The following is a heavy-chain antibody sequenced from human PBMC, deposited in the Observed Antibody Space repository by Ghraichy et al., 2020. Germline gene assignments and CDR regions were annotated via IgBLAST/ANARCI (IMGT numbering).Heavy chain of an antibody. V-gene: IGHV3-7*01. D-gene: IGHD1-14*01. CDR1: GFTFSSYW. Sequence: GGSLRLSCAASGFTFSSYWMSWVRQAPGKGLEWVANIKQDGSEKYYVESVKGRFTISRDNAKKLLYLQMNSLRVGDTAVYSCARGRYTQDYCGQGTLVTVSS. J-gene: IGHJ4*02. CDR2: IKQDGSEK. CDR3: ARGRYTQDY.